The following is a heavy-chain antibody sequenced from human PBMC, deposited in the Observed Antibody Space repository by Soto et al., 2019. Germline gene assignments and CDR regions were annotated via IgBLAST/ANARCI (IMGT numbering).Heavy chain of an antibody. J-gene: IGHJ3*02. CDR1: GFTFSSYE. D-gene: IGHD4-17*01. CDR2: ISSSGSTI. V-gene: IGHV3-48*03. Sequence: GGSLRLSCAASGFTFSSYEMNWVRQAPGKGLEWVSYISSSGSTIYYADSVKGRFTISKDNAKNSLYLQMNSLRAEDTAVYYCARAGSDDGDSSDAFDIWGQGTMVTVSS. CDR3: ARAGSDDGDSSDAFDI.